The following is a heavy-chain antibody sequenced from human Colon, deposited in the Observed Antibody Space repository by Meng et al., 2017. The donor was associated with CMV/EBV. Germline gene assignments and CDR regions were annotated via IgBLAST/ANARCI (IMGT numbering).Heavy chain of an antibody. V-gene: IGHV3-74*03. CDR1: GFTFSSYW. CDR2: INSDGGSI. J-gene: IGHJ4*02. CDR3: ARDDFTTSSYDY. Sequence: GESLKISCAASGFTFSSYWMSWVRQAPGKGLVWVSRINSDGGSITYADFVKGRFTISRDNAKNTLYLQMTSLTAEDTAVYYCARDDFTTSSYDYWGQGSPVTVSS. D-gene: IGHD2-2*01.